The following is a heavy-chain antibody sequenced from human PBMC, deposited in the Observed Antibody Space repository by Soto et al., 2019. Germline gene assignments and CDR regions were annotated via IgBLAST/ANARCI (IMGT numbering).Heavy chain of an antibody. Sequence: EVQLLESGGGLVQPGGSLRLSCEASGFTVSSYAMSWVRQAPGKGLEWVSVISGSGSTYSADSVKGRFTLSRDSSKNTVYLQMNSLRAEDTAVYYCAKALRFTFTTGYYMDVWGRGTTVTVSS. D-gene: IGHD3-16*01. J-gene: IGHJ6*03. CDR3: AKALRFTFTTGYYMDV. V-gene: IGHV3-23*01. CDR2: ISGSGST. CDR1: GFTVSSYA.